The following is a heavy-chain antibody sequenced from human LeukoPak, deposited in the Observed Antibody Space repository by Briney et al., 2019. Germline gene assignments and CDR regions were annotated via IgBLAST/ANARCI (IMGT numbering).Heavy chain of an antibody. J-gene: IGHJ3*02. CDR2: ISSSSSNI. D-gene: IGHD3-22*01. Sequence: GXXLRLSCAASGFTFSSYSMNWVRQAPGKGLEWVSSISSSSSNIYYADSVKGRFTISRDNEKNSLYLQMNSLRAEDTAVYYCARDLMIVVLTNAFDIWGQGTMVTVSS. CDR1: GFTFSSYS. V-gene: IGHV3-21*01. CDR3: ARDLMIVVLTNAFDI.